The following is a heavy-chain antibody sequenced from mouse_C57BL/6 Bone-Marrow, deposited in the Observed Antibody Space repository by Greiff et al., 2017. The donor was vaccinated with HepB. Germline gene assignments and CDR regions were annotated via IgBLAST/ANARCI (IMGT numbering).Heavy chain of an antibody. Sequence: QVQLQQSGAELVRPGTSVKVSCKASGYAFTNYLIEWVKQRPGQGLEWIGVINPGSGGTNYNEKFKGKATLTADKSSSTAYMQLSSLTSEDSAVYFCARSLYYYGSSDGDWGQGTTLTVSS. D-gene: IGHD1-1*01. J-gene: IGHJ2*01. V-gene: IGHV1-54*01. CDR1: GYAFTNYL. CDR2: INPGSGGT. CDR3: ARSLYYYGSSDGD.